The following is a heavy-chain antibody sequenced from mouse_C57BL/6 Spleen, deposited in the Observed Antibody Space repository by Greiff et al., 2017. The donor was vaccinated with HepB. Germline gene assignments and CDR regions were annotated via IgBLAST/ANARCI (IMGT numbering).Heavy chain of an antibody. J-gene: IGHJ2*01. D-gene: IGHD1-1*01. V-gene: IGHV1-9*01. CDR2: ILPGSGST. CDR1: GYTFTGYW. Sequence: VQLQESGAELMKPGASVKLSCKATGYTFTGYWIEWVKPRPGHGLEWIGEILPGSGSTNYNEKFKGKATFTADTSSNTAYMQLSSLTTEDSAIYYCARDRYYYGSSYVNFDYWGQGTTLTVSS. CDR3: ARDRYYYGSSYVNFDY.